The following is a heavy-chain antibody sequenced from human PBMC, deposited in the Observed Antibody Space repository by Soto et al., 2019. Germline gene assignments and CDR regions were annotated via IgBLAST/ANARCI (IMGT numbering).Heavy chain of an antibody. J-gene: IGHJ4*02. Sequence: QVQLQESGPGLVKPSETLSLTCTVSGGSISSYYWSWIRQPPGKGLEWIGYIYYSGSTNYNPSLKSRVTISVDTSKNQFSLKLSSVTAADTAVYYCARHRAGTQEIDYWGQGTLVTVSS. CDR3: ARHRAGTQEIDY. V-gene: IGHV4-59*08. D-gene: IGHD3-10*01. CDR2: IYYSGST. CDR1: GGSISSYY.